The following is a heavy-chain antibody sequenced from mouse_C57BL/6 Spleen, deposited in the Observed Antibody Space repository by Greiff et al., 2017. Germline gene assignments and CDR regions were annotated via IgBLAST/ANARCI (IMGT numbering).Heavy chain of an antibody. J-gene: IGHJ3*01. D-gene: IGHD2-4*01. CDR1: GFTFSNYW. CDR3: TEEGDYDGSGFAY. V-gene: IGHV6-3*01. Sequence: DVKLVESGGGLVQPGGSMKLSCVASGFTFSNYWMNWVRQSPEKGLEWVAQIRLKSDNYATHYAESVKGRFTISRDDSKSSVYLQMNNLRAEDTGIYYCTEEGDYDGSGFAYWGQGTLVTVSA. CDR2: IRLKSDNYAT.